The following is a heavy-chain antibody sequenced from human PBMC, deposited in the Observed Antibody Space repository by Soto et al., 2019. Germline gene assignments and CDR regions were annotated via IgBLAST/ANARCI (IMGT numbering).Heavy chain of an antibody. CDR2: MNPNSAHT. CDR3: ARGRITVFGLVPFNFDS. CDR1: GYTFTTYD. Sequence: QVQLVQSGAEVKKHGASVKVSCKASGYTFTTYDINWVRQAPGQGLEWMGRMNPNSAHTGYAQKYQGRVTMTGDTSISTAYMELSSLTSEDTAVYYCARGRITVFGLVPFNFDSWGQGTLVTVSS. V-gene: IGHV1-8*01. J-gene: IGHJ4*02. D-gene: IGHD3-3*01.